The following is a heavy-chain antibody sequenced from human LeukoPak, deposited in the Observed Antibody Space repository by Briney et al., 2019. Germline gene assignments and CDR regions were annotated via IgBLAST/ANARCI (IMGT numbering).Heavy chain of an antibody. CDR1: DFTFSSYA. CDR3: AKYVSAKGPPYALDV. D-gene: IGHD3-10*02. CDR2: ISVSGGST. V-gene: IGHV3-23*01. J-gene: IGHJ6*02. Sequence: GGSLRLSCAASDFTFSSYAMQWVRQAPGKGLEWVSGISVSGGSTWYADSVKGRFTISRDNSKNTLYLQINSLRAEDTAVYYCAKYVSAKGPPYALDVWGQGTTVTVSS.